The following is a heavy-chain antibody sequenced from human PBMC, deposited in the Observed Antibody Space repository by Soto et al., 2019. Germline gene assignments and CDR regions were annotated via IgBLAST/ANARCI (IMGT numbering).Heavy chain of an antibody. V-gene: IGHV1-2*02. CDR1: GYTFTGYY. CDR3: ALGGLRVPAAIGY. D-gene: IGHD2-2*02. Sequence: QVQLVQSRAEVKKPGASVKVSCKASGYTFTGYYMHWVRQAPGQGLEWMGWINPNSGDTNYAQKFQGRVTMTRDTSISTAYMELSRLRSDDTAVYYCALGGLRVPAAIGYWGQGTLVTVSS. CDR2: INPNSGDT. J-gene: IGHJ4*02.